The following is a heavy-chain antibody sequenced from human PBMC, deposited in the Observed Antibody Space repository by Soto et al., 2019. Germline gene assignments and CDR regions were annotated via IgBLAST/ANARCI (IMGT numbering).Heavy chain of an antibody. J-gene: IGHJ4*02. Sequence: EVQQLESGGGLVQPGGSLRLSCAASGFTFSSYAMSWVRQAPGKGLEWVSAISGSGGSTYYVDSVQGRFTISRDNSKNTLYLQMNSLRAEDTAVYYCAKARYSYGYDLDYWGQGTLVTVSS. CDR1: GFTFSSYA. V-gene: IGHV3-23*01. CDR3: AKARYSYGYDLDY. D-gene: IGHD5-18*01. CDR2: ISGSGGST.